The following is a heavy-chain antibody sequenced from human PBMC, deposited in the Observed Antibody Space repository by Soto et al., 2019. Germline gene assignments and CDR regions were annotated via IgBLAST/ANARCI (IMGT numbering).Heavy chain of an antibody. CDR3: ARGWETVGTTTPFAY. CDR1: GGTFSTHA. CDR2: IIPIFGTA. Sequence: GASVKVSCKASGGTFSTHAISWVRQAPGQGLEWMGGIIPIFGTANYAQKFQGRVTITADKSTSTAYMEVRSLRSEDTAVYYCARGWETVGTTTPFAYWGQGTLVTAPQ. D-gene: IGHD1-26*01. V-gene: IGHV1-69*06. J-gene: IGHJ4*02.